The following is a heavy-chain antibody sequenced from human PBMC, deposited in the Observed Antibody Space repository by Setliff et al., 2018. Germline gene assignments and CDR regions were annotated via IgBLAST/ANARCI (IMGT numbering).Heavy chain of an antibody. CDR2: ISWNSGSI. V-gene: IGHV3-9*01. CDR3: ARVGYCSGPTCYPFDS. Sequence: PGGSLRLSCAASGFTFDDYAMHWVRQAPGKGLEWVSGISWNSGSIGYADSVKGRFTISRDNAKNSLYLQMNSLRAEDTAVYYCARVGYCSGPTCYPFDSWGQGNLVTVPQ. D-gene: IGHD2-2*01. J-gene: IGHJ4*02. CDR1: GFTFDDYA.